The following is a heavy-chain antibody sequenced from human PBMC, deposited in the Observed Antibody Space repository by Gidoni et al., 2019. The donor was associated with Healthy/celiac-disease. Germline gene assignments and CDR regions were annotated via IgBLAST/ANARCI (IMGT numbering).Heavy chain of an antibody. CDR3: ASLGLLTAHVSDY. V-gene: IGHV3-74*01. J-gene: IGHJ4*02. D-gene: IGHD2-21*02. CDR2: INSDGSST. Sequence: EVQLVESGGGLVQPGGSLRLSCAAPGSTFSSYWMHWVRQAPGKGLVWVSRINSDGSSTSYADSVKGRFTISRDNAKNTLYLQMNSLRAEDTAVYYCASLGLLTAHVSDYWGQGTLVTVSS. CDR1: GSTFSSYW.